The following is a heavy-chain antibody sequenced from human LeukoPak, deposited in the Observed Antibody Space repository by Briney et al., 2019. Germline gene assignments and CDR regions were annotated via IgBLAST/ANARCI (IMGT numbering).Heavy chain of an antibody. CDR3: ARDTHCSSTSCYNAFDI. CDR2: ISSSSTYI. D-gene: IGHD2-2*02. V-gene: IGHV3-21*01. Sequence: AGSLRLSCAASGFTFSSYSMNWVRQAPGKGLEWVSSISSSSTYIYYADSLKGRFTISRDNAKNSLSLQMNSLRAEDTAVYYCARDTHCSSTSCYNAFDIWGQGTMVTVSS. J-gene: IGHJ3*02. CDR1: GFTFSSYS.